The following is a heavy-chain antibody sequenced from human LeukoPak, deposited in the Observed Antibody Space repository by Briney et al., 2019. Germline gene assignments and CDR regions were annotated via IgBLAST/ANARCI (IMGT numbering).Heavy chain of an antibody. CDR1: GYTFDDYA. CDR2: ISWNSGSI. D-gene: IGHD4-17*01. Sequence: GGSLRLSCAASGYTFDDYAMHWVRQAPGKGLEWVSGISWNSGSIGYADSVKGRFIISRDNAKNSLYLQMNSLRAEDTALYYCAKDISRGDYGIYYYMDVWGKGTTVTISS. V-gene: IGHV3-9*01. J-gene: IGHJ6*03. CDR3: AKDISRGDYGIYYYMDV.